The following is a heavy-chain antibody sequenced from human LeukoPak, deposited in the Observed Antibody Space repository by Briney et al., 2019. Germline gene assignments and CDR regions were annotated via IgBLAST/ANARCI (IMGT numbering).Heavy chain of an antibody. J-gene: IGHJ4*02. CDR2: IYFPGNT. CDR3: ARFRRDGYNYFDY. V-gene: IGHV4-39*01. D-gene: IGHD5-24*01. Sequence: SETLSLTCSVSGSSISSSSDYWGWIRQPPGKGLEWIGNIYFPGNTYYNPSLKSRVTIFVDTSKSQFSLKLSSVTAADTAVYYCARFRRDGYNYFDYWGQGTLVTVSS. CDR1: GSSISSSSDY.